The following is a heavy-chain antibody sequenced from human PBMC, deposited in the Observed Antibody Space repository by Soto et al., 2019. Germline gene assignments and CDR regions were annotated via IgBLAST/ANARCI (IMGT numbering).Heavy chain of an antibody. J-gene: IGHJ5*02. CDR3: AKERGDYYDSSGSWFDP. Sequence: PGGSLRLSCAASGFTFSSYAMSWVRQAPGKGLEWVSAISGSGGNTYYADSVKGRFTISRDNSKNTLFLQMNSLRAEDTALYFCAKERGDYYDSSGSWFDPWGQGTLVTVSS. CDR1: GFTFSSYA. D-gene: IGHD3-22*01. V-gene: IGHV3-23*01. CDR2: ISGSGGNT.